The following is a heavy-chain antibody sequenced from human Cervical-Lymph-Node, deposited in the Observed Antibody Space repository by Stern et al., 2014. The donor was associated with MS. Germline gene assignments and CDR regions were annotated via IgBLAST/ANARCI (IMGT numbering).Heavy chain of an antibody. CDR1: GDSISGSSDY. V-gene: IGHV4-61*02. CDR2: IYPSGST. Sequence: QVQLVESGPGLVKPSQTLSLSCAVSGDSISGSSDYWSWIRQPAGRGLEGIGRIYPSGSTSYNPSPRSRVTISVDTCNNQFFLELSSVTAADTAVYYCVRDVRSMYDWDYFWFDPWGQGTLVTVSS. J-gene: IGHJ5*02. CDR3: VRDVRSMYDWDYFWFDP. D-gene: IGHD1-7*01.